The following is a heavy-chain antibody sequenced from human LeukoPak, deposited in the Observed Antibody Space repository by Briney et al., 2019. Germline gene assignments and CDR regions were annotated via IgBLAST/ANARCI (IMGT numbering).Heavy chain of an antibody. CDR1: GGSFSGYY. CDR2: INHSGST. J-gene: IGHJ4*02. V-gene: IGHV4-34*01. D-gene: IGHD2-2*01. CDR3: ARGTVVPAAIPS. Sequence: PSETLSLTCAVYGGSFSGYYWSWIRQPPGKGLEWIGEINHSGSTNYNPSLKSRVTISVDTSKNQFSLKLSSVTAADTAVYYCARGTVVPAAIPSWGQGTLVTVSS.